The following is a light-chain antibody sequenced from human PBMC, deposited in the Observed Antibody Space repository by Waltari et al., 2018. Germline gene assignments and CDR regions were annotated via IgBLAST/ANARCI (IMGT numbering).Light chain of an antibody. CDR3: QTGGHGTWV. CDR2: INSDGSH. Sequence: QLVLTQSPSASASLGASVKLTCTLDSGHSSNLVAWLQQQPEKGPRYLMKINSDGSHSQGDEIPDRFSGSSSGAERCLTISSVQSEDEADYYCQTGGHGTWVFGGGTKLTVL. V-gene: IGLV4-69*01. J-gene: IGLJ3*02. CDR1: SGHSSNL.